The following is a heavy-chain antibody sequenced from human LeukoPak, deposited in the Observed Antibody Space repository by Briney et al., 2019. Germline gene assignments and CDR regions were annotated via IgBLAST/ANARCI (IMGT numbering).Heavy chain of an antibody. Sequence: GASVKLSCTVSGYTFTGLSMNWVRQAPGKGLEWMGAFDPKGGETYYAQTFQGRVTMAEDTSTDTAYMELSGLGSEDPVVYYCASGMQCSGGSCYGYWFDRWGEG. D-gene: IGHD2-15*01. J-gene: IGHJ5*02. CDR2: FDPKGGET. CDR3: ASGMQCSGGSCYGYWFDR. V-gene: IGHV1-24*01. CDR1: GYTFTGLS.